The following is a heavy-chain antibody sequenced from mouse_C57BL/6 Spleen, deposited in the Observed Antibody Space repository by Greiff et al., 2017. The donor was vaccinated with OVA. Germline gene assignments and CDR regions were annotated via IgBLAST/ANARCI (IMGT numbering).Heavy chain of an antibody. V-gene: IGHV14-1*01. CDR1: GFNIKDYY. CDR3: TTYYGSSAWFAY. Sequence: VQLQQSGAELVRPGASVKLSCTASGFNIKDYYMHWVKQRPEQGLEWIGRIDPEDGDTEYAPKFQGKATMTADTSSNTAYLQLRSLTSEDTAVYYCTTYYGSSAWFAYWGQGTLVTVSA. D-gene: IGHD1-1*01. J-gene: IGHJ3*01. CDR2: IDPEDGDT.